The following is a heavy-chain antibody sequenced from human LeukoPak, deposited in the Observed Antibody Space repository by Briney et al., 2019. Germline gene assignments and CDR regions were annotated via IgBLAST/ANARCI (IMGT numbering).Heavy chain of an antibody. Sequence: GESLKISCQGSGYSFTSYWIGWVRQMPGKDLEWMGIIYPGDSDTRYSPSFQGQVTISADKSISTAYLQWSSLKASDTAMYYCAVSIAVAGTTAYFQHWGQGTLVTVSS. CDR1: GYSFTSYW. CDR3: AVSIAVAGTTAYFQH. V-gene: IGHV5-51*01. J-gene: IGHJ1*01. CDR2: IYPGDSDT. D-gene: IGHD6-19*01.